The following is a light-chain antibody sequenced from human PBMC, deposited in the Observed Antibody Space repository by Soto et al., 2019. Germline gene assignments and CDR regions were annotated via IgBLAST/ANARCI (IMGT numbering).Light chain of an antibody. CDR1: HDISHY. V-gene: IGKV1-33*01. CDR2: GAS. J-gene: IGKJ4*01. CDR3: QQYDNLSLT. Sequence: QTIKSQPSLSAYVGDRETNTCLARHDISHYFNLYLQSPVRAAKLLSNGASHLETGVPSRFSGSGSETEFTFTISSLQPEDIATYYCQQYDNLSLTFGGGTKVDIK.